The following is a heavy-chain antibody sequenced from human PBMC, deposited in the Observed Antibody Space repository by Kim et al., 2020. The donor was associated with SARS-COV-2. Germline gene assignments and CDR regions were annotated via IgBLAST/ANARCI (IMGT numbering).Heavy chain of an antibody. CDR3: ASDQSITIFGVGYYYYGMDV. V-gene: IGHV3-11*01. CDR1: GFTFSDYY. Sequence: GGSLRLSCAASGFTFSDYYMSWIRQAPGKGLEWVSYISSSCSTIYYADSVKGRFTISRDNAKNSLYLQMNSLRVEDTAVCYCASDQSITIFGVGYYYYGMDVWGQGTTLTVSS. J-gene: IGHJ6*02. D-gene: IGHD3-3*01. CDR2: ISSSCSTI.